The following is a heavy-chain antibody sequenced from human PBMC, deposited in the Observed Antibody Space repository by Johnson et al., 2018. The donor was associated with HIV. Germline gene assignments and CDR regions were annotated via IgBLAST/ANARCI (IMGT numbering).Heavy chain of an antibody. V-gene: IGHV3-23*04. CDR1: GFTFSSYA. CDR2: ISGSGGST. D-gene: IGHD2-8*01. CDR3: AKDQSRLVYAAHDAFDI. J-gene: IGHJ3*02. Sequence: VQLVESGGGLVQPGGSLRLSCAASGFTFSSYAMSWVRQAPGKGLEWVSAISGSGGSTYYADSVKGRFTISRDTSKNTLYLQMNSLRAEDTAVYYWAKDQSRLVYAAHDAFDIWGQGTMVTVSS.